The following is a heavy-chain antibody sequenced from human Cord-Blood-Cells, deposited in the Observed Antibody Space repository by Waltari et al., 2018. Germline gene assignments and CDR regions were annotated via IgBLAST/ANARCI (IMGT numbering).Heavy chain of an antibody. Sequence: EVHLVQSGAEVKKPGESLKIPCKRSVNRFTSSWIGWVRQMPGKGLEWMGIIYPGDSDTRDSPSVQGQVTISADKSISTAYLQWSSLKASDTAMYYCARQGGDWYFDLWGRGTLVTVSS. CDR1: VNRFTSSW. CDR3: ARQGGDWYFDL. D-gene: IGHD3-16*01. CDR2: IYPGDSDT. J-gene: IGHJ2*01. V-gene: IGHV5-51*01.